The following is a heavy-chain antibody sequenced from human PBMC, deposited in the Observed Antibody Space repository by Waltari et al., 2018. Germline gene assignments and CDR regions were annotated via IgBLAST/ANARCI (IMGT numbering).Heavy chain of an antibody. CDR2: IYHSGST. J-gene: IGHJ3*02. D-gene: IGHD2-2*01. CDR1: GYSISSGYY. Sequence: QVQLQESGPGLVKPSETLSLTCAVSGYSISSGYYWGWIRQPPGKGLEWIGSIYHSGSTSYNPSLKSRVTISVDTSKNQFSLKLSSVTAADTVVYYCARHINPGSTRAAFDIWGQGTMVTVSS. CDR3: ARHINPGSTRAAFDI. V-gene: IGHV4-38-2*01.